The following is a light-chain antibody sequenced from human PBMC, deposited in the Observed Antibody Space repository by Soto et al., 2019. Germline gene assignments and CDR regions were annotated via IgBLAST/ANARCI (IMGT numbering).Light chain of an antibody. Sequence: QSVLTQPPSASGTPGQRVTISCYGSSSNIGRNTVNWYQQLPGTAPKLLIHSNNQRPSGVPDRFSGSKSGTSASLAISGLQSEDEADYDCAAWDDSLNGVVFGGGTKLTVL. J-gene: IGLJ3*02. CDR2: SNN. CDR3: AAWDDSLNGVV. CDR1: SSNIGRNT. V-gene: IGLV1-44*01.